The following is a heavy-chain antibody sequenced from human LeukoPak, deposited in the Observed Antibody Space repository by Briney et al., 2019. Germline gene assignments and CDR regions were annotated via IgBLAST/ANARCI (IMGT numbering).Heavy chain of an antibody. Sequence: SQTLSLTCVISGDSVSGSSITWNWIRQSQSRGLEWLGRTYYRSKWYNDYALSVKSRMTINRDTSKNQFSLQVNSVTPEDTAVYYCAREGSGSYSLDFWGQGTLVTVSS. V-gene: IGHV6-1*01. CDR3: AREGSGSYSLDF. J-gene: IGHJ4*02. CDR2: TYYRSKWYN. CDR1: GDSVSGSSIT. D-gene: IGHD1-26*01.